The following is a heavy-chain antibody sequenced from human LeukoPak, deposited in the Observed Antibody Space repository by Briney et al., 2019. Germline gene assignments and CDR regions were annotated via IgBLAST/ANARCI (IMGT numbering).Heavy chain of an antibody. Sequence: AASLNISCNGSGAFITSYWIAWVRQMRGEGLEWIGMIYPGDSNTRYSPSFHGHVTISATKTITTYTLQWSSLYATAAAIYYCARHIGLTTRYLDFWGQGTLVTVSS. D-gene: IGHD4/OR15-4a*01. CDR2: IYPGDSNT. CDR1: GAFITSYW. CDR3: ARHIGLTTRYLDF. V-gene: IGHV5-51*01. J-gene: IGHJ4*02.